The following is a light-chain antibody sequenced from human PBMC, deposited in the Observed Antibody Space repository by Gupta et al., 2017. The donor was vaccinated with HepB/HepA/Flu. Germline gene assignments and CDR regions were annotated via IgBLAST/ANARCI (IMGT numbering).Light chain of an antibody. CDR2: DAY. CDR1: ESISSK. Sequence: EVVLTPSPATLSGSPGERVTLSCTASESISSKLVWYQQRSDEAPRLLIFDAYKRAVSGPGRFCGDGSGTEVSLTVDSLQSEDFAMYYCQQYGNWPPITFGQGTRVDIK. V-gene: IGKV3-15*01. J-gene: IGKJ5*01. CDR3: QQYGNWPPIT.